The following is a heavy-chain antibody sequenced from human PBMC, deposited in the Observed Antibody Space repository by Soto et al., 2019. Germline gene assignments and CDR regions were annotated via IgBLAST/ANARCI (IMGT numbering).Heavy chain of an antibody. CDR1: GGSFSGYY. Sequence: QVQLQQWGTKLSKPSETLSLTCAVYGGSFSGYYWSWIRQPPGKGLEWIGEIDHSGGTNYNASLKSRVTISADTSNHQFSLKLSSVTAADTAIYYCARGRLGGAANWGQGTLVTVSS. CDR2: IDHSGGT. D-gene: IGHD3-16*01. V-gene: IGHV4-34*01. J-gene: IGHJ4*02. CDR3: ARGRLGGAAN.